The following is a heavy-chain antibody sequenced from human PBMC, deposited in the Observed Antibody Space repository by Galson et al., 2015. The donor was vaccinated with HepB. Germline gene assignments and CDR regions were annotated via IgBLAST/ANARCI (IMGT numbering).Heavy chain of an antibody. J-gene: IGHJ3*02. Sequence: SLRLSCAASGFTFTNYWMTWVRQAPGKGLEWVANIKQDGREQYYVDSVKGRFTISRDNAKNSLYLQMNSLRAEDTAVYYCARRRRTTVIHSDAFDIWGQGTMVTVSS. D-gene: IGHD4-17*01. CDR3: ARRRRTTVIHSDAFDI. V-gene: IGHV3-7*03. CDR1: GFTFTNYW. CDR2: IKQDGREQ.